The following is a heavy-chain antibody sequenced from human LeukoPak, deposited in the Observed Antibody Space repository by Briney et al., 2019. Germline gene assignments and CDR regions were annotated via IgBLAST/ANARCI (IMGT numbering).Heavy chain of an antibody. CDR2: IYYSGRT. CDR1: GGSISSSNW. D-gene: IGHD3-10*01. J-gene: IGHJ4*02. V-gene: IGHV4-4*02. Sequence: SGTLSLTCGVSGGSISSSNWWSWVRPPPGKGLEWIGEIYYSGRTNYNPSLKSRVTISVDTSKNHFSLNLRSVTAADTAVYYCARGMLRGLAPVFLDYWGQGTLVTVSS. CDR3: ARGMLRGLAPVFLDY.